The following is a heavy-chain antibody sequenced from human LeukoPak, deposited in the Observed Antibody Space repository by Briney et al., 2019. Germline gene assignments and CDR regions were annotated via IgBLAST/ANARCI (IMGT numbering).Heavy chain of an antibody. Sequence: GRSLRLSCAASGFTFDDYAMHWVRQAPGKGLEWVSGISWNSGSIGYADSVKGRFTISRDNAKNSLYLQMNSLRAEDTALYYCAKVNNDFWSGSPPLDGYYYGMDVWGQGTTVTVSS. CDR1: GFTFDDYA. V-gene: IGHV3-9*01. D-gene: IGHD3-3*01. J-gene: IGHJ6*02. CDR2: ISWNSGSI. CDR3: AKVNNDFWSGSPPLDGYYYGMDV.